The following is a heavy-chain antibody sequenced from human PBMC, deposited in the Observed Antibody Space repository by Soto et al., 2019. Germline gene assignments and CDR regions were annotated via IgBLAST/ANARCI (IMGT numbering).Heavy chain of an antibody. Sequence: QVQLVESGGGVVQPGRSLRLSCAASGFTFSSYGMHWVRQAPGKGLEWVAVVWYDGSNEYYADSVKGRFTISRDNSKNTRYLQMNSLRAEDTAVYYCARSRSSGYHTPFDYWGQGTLVTVSS. V-gene: IGHV3-33*01. CDR1: GFTFSSYG. CDR3: ARSRSSGYHTPFDY. CDR2: VWYDGSNE. D-gene: IGHD3-22*01. J-gene: IGHJ4*02.